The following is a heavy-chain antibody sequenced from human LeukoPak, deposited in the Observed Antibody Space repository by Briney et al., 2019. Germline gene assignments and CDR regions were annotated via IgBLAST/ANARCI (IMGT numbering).Heavy chain of an antibody. J-gene: IGHJ3*02. D-gene: IGHD6-6*01. CDR3: ARDRRELVELLDAFDI. Sequence: GGSLRLSCAASGFTFTIYGMNWVRQAPGKGLEWVSGVGGDPRRTYYADSVKGRFTIDRDNSKNTLYLQMNSLRAEDTAVYYCARDRRELVELLDAFDIWGQGTMVTVSS. V-gene: IGHV3-23*01. CDR2: VGGDPRRT. CDR1: GFTFTIYG.